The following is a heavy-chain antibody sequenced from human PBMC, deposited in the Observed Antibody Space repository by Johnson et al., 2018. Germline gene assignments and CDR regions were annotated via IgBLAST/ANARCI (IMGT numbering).Heavy chain of an antibody. CDR2: ISYDGSNK. Sequence: QVQLVQSGGGVVQPGRSLRLSCAASGFTFSNYGMHWVRQAPGKGLEWVAVISYDGSNKYYVDSVKGRFTISRDNSKNTLYLQMNSLRAEDTAVYYCAKDGIAAAGIGAWSYHYYYMDVWGKGTTVTVSS. CDR3: AKDGIAAAGIGAWSYHYYYMDV. D-gene: IGHD6-13*01. J-gene: IGHJ6*03. CDR1: GFTFSNYG. V-gene: IGHV3-30*18.